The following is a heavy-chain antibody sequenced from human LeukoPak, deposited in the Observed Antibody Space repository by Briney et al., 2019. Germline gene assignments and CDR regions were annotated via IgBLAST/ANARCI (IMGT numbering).Heavy chain of an antibody. CDR1: GFTFSSYW. Sequence: GGSLRLSCAASGFTFSSYWMSWVRQAPGKGLEWVANIKQDGSEKYYVDSVKGRFTISRDNAKNSLYLQMNSLRAEDTAVYYCARAPATYYDILTGPDYWGQGTLVTVSS. J-gene: IGHJ4*02. D-gene: IGHD3-9*01. CDR3: ARAPATYYDILTGPDY. V-gene: IGHV3-7*01. CDR2: IKQDGSEK.